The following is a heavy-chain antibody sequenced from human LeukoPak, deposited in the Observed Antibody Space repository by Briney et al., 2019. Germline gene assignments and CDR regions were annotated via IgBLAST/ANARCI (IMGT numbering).Heavy chain of an antibody. J-gene: IGHJ4*02. CDR3: ARQNNPFRIAVAGGSPLDY. D-gene: IGHD6-19*01. V-gene: IGHV4-39*01. Sequence: SETLSLTCTVSGGSISSSAYHWGWIRQPPGKGLEWIGSIHIGGSTYYNPSLKSRVTISVDTSKNQFSLKLSSVTAADTAVYYCARQNNPFRIAVAGGSPLDYWGQGTLVTVSS. CDR2: IHIGGST. CDR1: GGSISSSAYH.